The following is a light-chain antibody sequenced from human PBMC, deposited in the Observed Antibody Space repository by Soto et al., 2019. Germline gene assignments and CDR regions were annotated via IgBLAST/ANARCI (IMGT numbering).Light chain of an antibody. J-gene: IGKJ1*01. V-gene: IGKV3-20*01. CDR2: GAS. Sequence: EIVLTQSPGTLSLSPGERATLSCRASQSVNNNYLAWHQQKPGQAPRLLIYGASSRATGIPDRFRGSGSGTDFPLTISRLEPEDFAVYYCQQYGSSPRKFGQGTKVEIK. CDR1: QSVNNNY. CDR3: QQYGSSPRK.